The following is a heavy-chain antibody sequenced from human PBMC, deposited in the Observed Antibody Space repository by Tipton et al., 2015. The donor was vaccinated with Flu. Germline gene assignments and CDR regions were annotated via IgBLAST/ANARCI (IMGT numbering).Heavy chain of an antibody. CDR3: ATVIPELVAGLDH. D-gene: IGHD6-19*01. CDR1: GFTFNRYA. CDR2: ISAGGGTK. V-gene: IGHV3-23*01. J-gene: IGHJ4*02. Sequence: SLRLSCAASGFTFNRYAMSWVRQAPGKGLEWVSGISAGGGTKYFADSVKGRFTISRDNSKNTLSLQMNSLRAEDTAVYYCATVIPELVAGLDHWGQGTRVTVSS.